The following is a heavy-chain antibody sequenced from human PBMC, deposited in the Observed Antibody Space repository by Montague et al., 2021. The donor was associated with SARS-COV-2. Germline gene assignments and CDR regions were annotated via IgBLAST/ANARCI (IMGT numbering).Heavy chain of an antibody. CDR1: GFTFSSYE. D-gene: IGHD3-16*01. CDR2: ISSSGSTI. J-gene: IGHJ4*02. CDR3: ARAVPYVFRPLKYFDY. Sequence: SRRLSCAASGFTFSSYEMNWVRQAPGKGLEWVSYISSSGSTIYYADSVKGRFTISRDNAKNSLYLQMNSLRAEDTAVYYCARAVPYVFRPLKYFDYWGQGTLVTVSS. V-gene: IGHV3-48*03.